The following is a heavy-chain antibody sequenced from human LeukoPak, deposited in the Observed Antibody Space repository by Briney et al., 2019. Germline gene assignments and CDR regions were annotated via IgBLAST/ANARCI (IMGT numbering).Heavy chain of an antibody. Sequence: GASVKVSCKASGYTFTSYAVHWVRQAPGQRLEWMGWINAGNGNTKYSQKFQGRVTITRDTSASTAYMELSSLRSEDTAVYYCATNLWFGELRFDYWGQGTLVTVSS. J-gene: IGHJ4*02. V-gene: IGHV1-3*01. CDR3: ATNLWFGELRFDY. CDR1: GYTFTSYA. CDR2: INAGNGNT. D-gene: IGHD3-10*01.